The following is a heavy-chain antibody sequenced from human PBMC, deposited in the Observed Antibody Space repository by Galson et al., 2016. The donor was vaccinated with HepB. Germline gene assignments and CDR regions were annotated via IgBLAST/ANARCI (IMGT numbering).Heavy chain of an antibody. CDR2: IYPGDSDT. CDR1: GYSFTNYW. D-gene: IGHD4-23*01. Sequence: QSGADVKKPGESLKISCKGSGYSFTNYWIAWVRQLPGKGLEWMGIIYPGDSDTRYSPSFKGQVTISADKSISTAYLQWSSLKASDTAMYLCARHLGATTVASPDCDYWGQGTLVTGPS. V-gene: IGHV5-51*01. J-gene: IGHJ4*02. CDR3: ARHLGATTVASPDCDY.